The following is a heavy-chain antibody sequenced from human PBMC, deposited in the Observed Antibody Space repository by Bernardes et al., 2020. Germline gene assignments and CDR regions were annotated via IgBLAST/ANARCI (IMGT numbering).Heavy chain of an antibody. D-gene: IGHD2-2*01. CDR1: GFTFSTYS. Sequence: GSLRLSCAASGFTFSTYSMNWVRQAPGKGLEWVSSISSSSTYIFYADSVKGRFTISRDNAKNSLYLQMTSLRAEDTAVYYCARDTGSSTSVYWFDPWGQGTLVTVSS. V-gene: IGHV3-21*01. CDR3: ARDTGSSTSVYWFDP. J-gene: IGHJ5*02. CDR2: ISSSSTYI.